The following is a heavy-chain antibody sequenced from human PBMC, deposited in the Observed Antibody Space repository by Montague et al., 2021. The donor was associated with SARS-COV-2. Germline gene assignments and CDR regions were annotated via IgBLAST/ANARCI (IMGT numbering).Heavy chain of an antibody. CDR2: INHSGST. Sequence: SETLSLTCAVYGGSFSGYYLNWIRQPPGKGLEWIGEINHSGSTNYNPSLESRVTLSVDTSMMQFSLELTSVTAADTAFYFCARGGRVKRTLLGIVVVTPSGNFDSWGQGVPVTVSS. V-gene: IGHV4-34*01. CDR1: GGSFSGYY. CDR3: ARGGRVKRTLLGIVVVTPSGNFDS. D-gene: IGHD3-22*01. J-gene: IGHJ4*02.